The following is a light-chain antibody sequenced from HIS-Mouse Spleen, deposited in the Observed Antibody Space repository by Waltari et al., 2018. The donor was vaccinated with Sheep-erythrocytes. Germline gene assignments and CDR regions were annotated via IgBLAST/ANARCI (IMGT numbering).Light chain of an antibody. CDR3: SSYTSSSTVV. Sequence: QSALTQPASVSGSPGQSITISCTGTSSDVGGYNYVSWYQQHHGKAPKLMIYEVSNRPPGVSNRFSGSKSGNTASLTISGLQAEDEADYYCSSYTSSSTVVFGGGTKLTVL. CDR1: SSDVGGYNY. V-gene: IGLV2-14*01. J-gene: IGLJ2*01. CDR2: EVS.